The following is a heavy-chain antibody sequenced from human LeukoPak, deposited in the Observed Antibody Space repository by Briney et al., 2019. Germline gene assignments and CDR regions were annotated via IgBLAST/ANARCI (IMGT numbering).Heavy chain of an antibody. CDR3: ARSEAGTTRLFDY. Sequence: PGASVKVSCKASGYTFTGYYMHWVRQAPGQGLEWMGWINPNSGGTNYAQKLQGRVTMTRDTSISTAYMELSRLRSDDTAVYYCARSEAGTTRLFDYWGQGTLVTVSS. V-gene: IGHV1-2*02. CDR2: INPNSGGT. CDR1: GYTFTGYY. D-gene: IGHD1-1*01. J-gene: IGHJ4*02.